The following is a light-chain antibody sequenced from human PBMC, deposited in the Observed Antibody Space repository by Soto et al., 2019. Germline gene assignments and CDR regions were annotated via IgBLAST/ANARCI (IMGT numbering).Light chain of an antibody. Sequence: MTQSPATLSASLGNRVTITFRARQTINSWLAWYQQKPGMAPNLLIYKASTSEAGGTATFSGSGAGTEFTLTISSLQPADFATYYCQQYNSYSRVTFGQGTQLDIK. V-gene: IGKV1-5*03. CDR1: QTINSW. CDR3: QQYNSYSRVT. J-gene: IGKJ5*01. CDR2: KAS.